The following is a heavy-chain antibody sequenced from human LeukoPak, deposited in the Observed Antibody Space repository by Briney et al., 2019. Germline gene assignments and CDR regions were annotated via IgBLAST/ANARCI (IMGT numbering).Heavy chain of an antibody. D-gene: IGHD6-6*01. CDR1: GGSISSSSYY. Sequence: SETLSLTCTVSGGSISSSSYYWGWIRQPPGKGLVWIGSIYYSGSTYYHPSLKSRVTISVDTSKNQFSLKLSSVTAADTAVYYCARQPLRGIAARSGYFDYWGQGTLVTVSS. CDR3: ARQPLRGIAARSGYFDY. V-gene: IGHV4-39*01. J-gene: IGHJ4*02. CDR2: IYYSGST.